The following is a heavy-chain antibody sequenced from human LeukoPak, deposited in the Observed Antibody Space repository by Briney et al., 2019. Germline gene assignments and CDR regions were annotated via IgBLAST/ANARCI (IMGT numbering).Heavy chain of an antibody. CDR3: AKKIGIGPGHNWFDP. J-gene: IGHJ5*02. D-gene: IGHD2-15*01. V-gene: IGHV3-23*01. CDR1: GFNFGSYY. Sequence: AGGSLRLSCAASGFNFGSYYMTWVRQAPGKGLEWVSVISDSGDNTYYADSVKGRFTVSRDNSRDTLYLQMNSLRAEDTALYYCAKKIGIGPGHNWFDPWGQGTLVTVSS. CDR2: ISDSGDNT.